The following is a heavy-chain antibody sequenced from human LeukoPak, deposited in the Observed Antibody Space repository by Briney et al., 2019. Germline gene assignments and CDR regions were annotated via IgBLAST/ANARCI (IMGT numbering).Heavy chain of an antibody. V-gene: IGHV3-23*01. D-gene: IGHD6-19*01. CDR2: ISDSGANT. Sequence: GGSLRLSCAASGFTFSSYAMSWVRQAPGKGLEWVSTISDSGANTYYADSVRGRFTISRDNSKNTLYLQMNSLRAEDTAVYYCARGYSSGWYFDYWGQGTLVTVSS. CDR3: ARGYSSGWYFDY. J-gene: IGHJ4*02. CDR1: GFTFSSYA.